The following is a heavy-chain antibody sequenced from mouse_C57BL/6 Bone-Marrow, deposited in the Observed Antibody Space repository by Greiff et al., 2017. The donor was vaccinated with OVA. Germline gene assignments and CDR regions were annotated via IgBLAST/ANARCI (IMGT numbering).Heavy chain of an antibody. Sequence: EVKLMESGGGLVQPGGSLSLSCAASGFTFTDYYMSWVRQPPGKALEWLGFIRNKANGYTTEYSASVKGRFTISRDNSQSILYLQMNALRAEDSATYYCARYRSYYFDYWGQGTTLTVSS. CDR3: ARYRSYYFDY. V-gene: IGHV7-3*01. CDR1: GFTFTDYY. J-gene: IGHJ2*01. CDR2: IRNKANGYTT.